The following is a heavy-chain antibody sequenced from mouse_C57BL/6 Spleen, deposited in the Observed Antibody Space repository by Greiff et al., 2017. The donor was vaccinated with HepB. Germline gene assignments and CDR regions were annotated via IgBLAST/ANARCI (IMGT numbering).Heavy chain of an antibody. CDR2: IYPGDGDT. V-gene: IGHV1-82*01. CDR3: ARNPYYGSRTGAMDY. CDR1: GYAFSSSW. Sequence: QVQLKESGPELVKPGASVKISCKASGYAFSSSWMNWVKQRPGKGLEWIGRIYPGDGDTNFNGKFKGKATLTADKSSSTAYMQLSSLTSEDSAVYFCARNPYYGSRTGAMDYWGQGTSVTVSS. J-gene: IGHJ4*01. D-gene: IGHD1-1*01.